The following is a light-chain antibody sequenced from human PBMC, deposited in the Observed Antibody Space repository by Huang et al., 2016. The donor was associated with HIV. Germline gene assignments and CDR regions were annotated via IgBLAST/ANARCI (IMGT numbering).Light chain of an antibody. J-gene: IGKJ4*01. V-gene: IGKV3-11*01. Sequence: LTQSPSILSLSLGGTGTISCKASQSVGSYVAWYQQRPGQSPRLLLYDTAKRASGIPTRFSGSGSGTDFTLTISGLESGDLGVFYCQQRSTWPLTFGGGTKVA. CDR2: DTA. CDR1: QSVGSY. CDR3: QQRSTWPLT.